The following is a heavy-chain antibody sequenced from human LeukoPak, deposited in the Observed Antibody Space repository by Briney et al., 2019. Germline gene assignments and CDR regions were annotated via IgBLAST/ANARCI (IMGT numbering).Heavy chain of an antibody. D-gene: IGHD4-17*01. Sequence: SETLSLTCTVSGGSISSGDYYWSWIRQPPGKGLEWIGYIYYSGSTNYNPSLKSRVTISVDTSKNQFSLKLSSVTAADTAVYYCARVPTGPQGYYYYMDVWGKGTTVTVSS. CDR1: GGSISSGDYY. J-gene: IGHJ6*03. CDR3: ARVPTGPQGYYYYMDV. CDR2: IYYSGST. V-gene: IGHV4-61*08.